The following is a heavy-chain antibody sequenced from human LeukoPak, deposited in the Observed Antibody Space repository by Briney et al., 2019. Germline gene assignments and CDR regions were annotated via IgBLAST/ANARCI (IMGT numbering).Heavy chain of an antibody. CDR3: ARETDYDILTGLPDVKIDY. J-gene: IGHJ4*02. D-gene: IGHD3-9*01. Sequence: KSSETLSLTCTVSGGSISSGSYYWSWIRQPAGKGLEWIGRIYTSGSTNYNPSLKSRVTISVDTSKNQFSLKLSSVTAADTAVYYCARETDYDILTGLPDVKIDYWGQGTLVTVSS. CDR2: IYTSGST. V-gene: IGHV4-61*02. CDR1: GGSISSGSYY.